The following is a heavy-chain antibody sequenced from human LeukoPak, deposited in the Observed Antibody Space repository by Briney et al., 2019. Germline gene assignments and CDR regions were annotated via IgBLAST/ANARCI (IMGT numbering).Heavy chain of an antibody. CDR1: GGSIRSSSYY. Sequence: PSETLSLTCTVSGGSIRSSSYYWGWIRQPPGNGLEWIGSIYYSGSTYYNPSLKSRVTISVDTSKNQFSLKLSSVTAADTAVYYCARDPNYYDSSGPSSIDYWGQGTLVTVSS. CDR2: IYYSGST. V-gene: IGHV4-39*07. D-gene: IGHD3-22*01. J-gene: IGHJ4*02. CDR3: ARDPNYYDSSGPSSIDY.